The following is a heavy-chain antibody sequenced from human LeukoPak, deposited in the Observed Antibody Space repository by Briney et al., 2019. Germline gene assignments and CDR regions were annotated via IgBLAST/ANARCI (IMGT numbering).Heavy chain of an antibody. J-gene: IGHJ4*02. V-gene: IGHV3-48*03. CDR1: GFTFSSHE. CDR3: ARTLTTTYS. D-gene: IGHD4-17*01. CDR2: ISNSGGDI. Sequence: GGSLRLSCSAAGFTFSSHEMNWVRQAPGKGLEWLSYISNSGGDINYADSVKGRFTISRDNAKNSLYLQMNSLRVEDTAVYYCARTLTTTYSWGQGTLVTVSS.